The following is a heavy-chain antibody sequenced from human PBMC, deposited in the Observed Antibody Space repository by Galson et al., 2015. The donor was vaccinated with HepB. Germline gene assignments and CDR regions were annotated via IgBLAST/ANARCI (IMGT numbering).Heavy chain of an antibody. D-gene: IGHD3-3*02. Sequence: QSGAEVKKPGESLKISCKASGYRFTNYWIGWVRQMPGKGLEWMGLVYPGDSDTRYSPSFQGQVTIPADKSIDTAYLQWSSLKASDTAMYYCVKQLENAFDLWGQGTLVTVSS. V-gene: IGHV5-51*01. CDR3: VKQLENAFDL. J-gene: IGHJ3*01. CDR2: VYPGDSDT. CDR1: GYRFTNYW.